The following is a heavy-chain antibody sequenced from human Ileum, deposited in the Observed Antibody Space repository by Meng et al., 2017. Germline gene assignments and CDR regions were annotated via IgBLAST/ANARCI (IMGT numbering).Heavy chain of an antibody. CDR3: ARDVVMVPSALYYFDY. J-gene: IGHJ4*02. D-gene: IGHD2-2*01. Sequence: QVQLVQSGPEGKKPGASVKRACKASGYTFTSHYMHWVRQAPGQGHEWVGIINPSGGSTSYAQKFQGRVTMTRDTSTSIVYMELSSLRSEDTAVYYCARDVVMVPSALYYFDYWGQGTLVTVSS. CDR1: GYTFTSHY. V-gene: IGHV1-46*01. CDR2: INPSGGST.